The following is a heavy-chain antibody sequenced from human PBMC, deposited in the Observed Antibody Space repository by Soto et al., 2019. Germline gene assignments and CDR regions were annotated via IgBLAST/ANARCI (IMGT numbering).Heavy chain of an antibody. D-gene: IGHD2-2*01. V-gene: IGHV3-21*06. CDR2: ISSSTSYV. CDR3: ARDPSEGRVGNWFES. CDR1: GFTFSRYG. J-gene: IGHJ5*01. Sequence: PGGALRLSCAASGFTFSRYGMNWLRQAPGKGLEWVASISSSTSYVYYADSVKGRFSTSRDNAKNILYLEMYALRTEDTAVYYCARDPSEGRVGNWFESWGQGTLVPVSS.